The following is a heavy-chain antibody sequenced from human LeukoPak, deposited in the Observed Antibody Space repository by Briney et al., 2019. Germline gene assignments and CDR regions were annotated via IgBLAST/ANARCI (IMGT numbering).Heavy chain of an antibody. V-gene: IGHV4-59*01. CDR1: GDSINNFY. J-gene: IGHJ6*04. CDR2: IYYSGST. Sequence: SETLSLTCTVSGDSINNFYWSWIRQPPEGGLEYIGYIYYSGSTNYNPSLKSRLTISVDTSKRQFSMKLSSVTAADTAVYYCARLARLTLIRGVTGYHSLDVWGKGTKVTVSS. CDR3: ARLARLTLIRGVTGYHSLDV. D-gene: IGHD3-10*01.